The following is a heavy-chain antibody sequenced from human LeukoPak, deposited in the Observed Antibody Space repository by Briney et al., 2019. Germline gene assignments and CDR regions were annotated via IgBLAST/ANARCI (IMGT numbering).Heavy chain of an antibody. J-gene: IGHJ4*02. CDR2: ISAYNGNT. CDR3: AREAAAMYQLWPSPTDY. V-gene: IGHV1-18*01. CDR1: GYTFTSYG. D-gene: IGHD2-2*01. Sequence: ASVKVSYKASGYTFTSYGISWVRQAPGQGLEWMGWISAYNGNTNYAQKPQGRVTMTTDTSTSTAYMELRSLRSDDTAVYYCAREAAAMYQLWPSPTDYWGQGTLVTVSS.